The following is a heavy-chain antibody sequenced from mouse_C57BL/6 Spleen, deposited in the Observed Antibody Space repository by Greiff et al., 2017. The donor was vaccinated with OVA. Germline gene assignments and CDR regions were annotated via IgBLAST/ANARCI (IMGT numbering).Heavy chain of an antibody. Sequence: QVHVKQPGAELVRPGTSVKLSCKASGYTFTSYWMHWVKQRPGQGLEWIGVIDPSDSYTNYNQKFKGKATLTVDTSSSTAYMQLSSLTSEDSAVYYCARHGNYYYAMDDWGQGTSVTVSS. V-gene: IGHV1-59*01. CDR3: ARHGNYYYAMDD. D-gene: IGHD2-1*01. CDR2: IDPSDSYT. J-gene: IGHJ4*01. CDR1: GYTFTSYW.